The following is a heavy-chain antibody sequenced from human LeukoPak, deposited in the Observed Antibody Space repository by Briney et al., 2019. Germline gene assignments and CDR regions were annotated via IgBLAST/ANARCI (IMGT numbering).Heavy chain of an antibody. CDR2: ISSSSSYI. D-gene: IGHD2-15*01. Sequence: GGSLRLSCAASGFTFSSYSMNWVRQAPGKGLEWVSSISSSSSYIYYADSVKGRFTIYRDNAKNSLYLQMNSLRAEDTAVYYCARELLGYCSGGSCSDDDYWGQGTLVTVSS. V-gene: IGHV3-21*01. CDR3: ARELLGYCSGGSCSDDDY. CDR1: GFTFSSYS. J-gene: IGHJ4*02.